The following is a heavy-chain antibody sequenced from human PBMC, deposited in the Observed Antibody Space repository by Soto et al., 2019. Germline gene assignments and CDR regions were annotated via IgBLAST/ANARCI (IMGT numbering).Heavy chain of an antibody. J-gene: IGHJ5*02. CDR3: ARGRRGYCSGGSCYKTFDP. D-gene: IGHD2-15*01. V-gene: IGHV4-34*01. CDR2: INHSGST. Sequence: QVQLQQWGAGLLKPSETLSLTCAVYGGSFSGYYWSWIRHPPGKGLEWIGEINHSGSTNYNPSLKRRDTISVDTCKSQFSLKLSSVTAADTAVYYCARGRRGYCSGGSCYKTFDPWGQGTLVTVSS. CDR1: GGSFSGYY.